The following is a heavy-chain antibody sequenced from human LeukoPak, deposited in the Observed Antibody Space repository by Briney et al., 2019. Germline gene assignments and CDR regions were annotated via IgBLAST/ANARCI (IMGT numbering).Heavy chain of an antibody. Sequence: GGSLRLSCAASGFTFSSYAMSWVRQAPGKGLAWVSAISGSGGSTYYADSVKGRFTISRDNSKNTLYLQMNSLRAEDTAVYYCAKTSRDGYNKYYFDYWGQGTLVTVSS. J-gene: IGHJ4*02. V-gene: IGHV3-23*01. D-gene: IGHD5-24*01. CDR2: ISGSGGST. CDR1: GFTFSSYA. CDR3: AKTSRDGYNKYYFDY.